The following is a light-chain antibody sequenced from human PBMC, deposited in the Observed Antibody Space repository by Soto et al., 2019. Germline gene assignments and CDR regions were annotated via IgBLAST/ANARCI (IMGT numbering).Light chain of an antibody. J-gene: IGKJ1*01. CDR2: GAS. CDR3: QQYASTPWT. V-gene: IGKV3-20*01. Sequence: EIVLTQSPGTLSLSPGERATLSCRASQTVSRTFLVWYQQKPGQAPRPLIHGASSRATGIPDRFSGSGSGTDFTVTTNRLEAADFAVYYCQQYASTPWTFGLGTKVAVK. CDR1: QTVSRTF.